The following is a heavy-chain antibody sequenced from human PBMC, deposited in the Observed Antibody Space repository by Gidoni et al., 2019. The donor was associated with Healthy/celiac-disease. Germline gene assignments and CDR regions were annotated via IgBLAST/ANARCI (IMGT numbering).Heavy chain of an antibody. CDR2: IYYSGST. CDR3: ARQDYDILTGHPGGFDY. J-gene: IGHJ4*02. D-gene: IGHD3-9*01. CDR1: GGSISSYSYY. Sequence: LPLQESGPGTVEPSETLSPPRTVSGGSISSYSYYWGWIRQPPGKGLEWIGSIYYSGSTYYNPSLKSRVTISVDTSKNQFSLKLSSVTAADTAVYYCARQDYDILTGHPGGFDYWGQGTLVTVSS. V-gene: IGHV4-39*01.